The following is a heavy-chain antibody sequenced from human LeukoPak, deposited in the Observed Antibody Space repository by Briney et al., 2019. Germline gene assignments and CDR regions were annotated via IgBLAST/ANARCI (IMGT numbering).Heavy chain of an antibody. V-gene: IGHV3-23*01. CDR1: GFTFSSYA. CDR3: AKAHEGGSYYVGVFAGYFDY. CDR2: ISGSGGST. Sequence: GGSLRLSCAASGFTFSSYAMSWVSQAPGKGLEWVAAISGSGGSTYFADSVKGRFTIPRDNSKNTLYLQMNSLRAEDTAVYYCAKAHEGGSYYVGVFAGYFDYWGQGTLVTVSS. J-gene: IGHJ4*02. D-gene: IGHD1-26*01.